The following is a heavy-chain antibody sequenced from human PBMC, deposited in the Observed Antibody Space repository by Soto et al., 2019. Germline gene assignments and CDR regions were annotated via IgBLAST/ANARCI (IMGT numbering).Heavy chain of an antibody. CDR2: IGGGDDDR. Sequence: EVQLLESGGGLVQPGGSLRLSCAASGFTFSDYAMSWVRQAPGKGLEWVSSIGGGDDDRFSPDSVKGRFTISRDNSKKNLYLQMNSLRAEDTALYFCAKDREDHNSVWDAFAVWGQGTVVTVSS. CDR1: GFTFSDYA. V-gene: IGHV3-23*01. D-gene: IGHD1-20*01. J-gene: IGHJ3*01. CDR3: AKDREDHNSVWDAFAV.